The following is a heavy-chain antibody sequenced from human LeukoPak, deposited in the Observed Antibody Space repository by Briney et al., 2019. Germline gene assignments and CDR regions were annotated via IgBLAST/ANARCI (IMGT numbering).Heavy chain of an antibody. CDR3: ATDLLRYSSGWCFDY. CDR1: RYTLTELS. V-gene: IGHV1-24*01. J-gene: IGHJ4*02. Sequence: ASVKVSCKVSRYTLTELSMHWVRQAPGKGLEWMGGFDPEDGETIYAQKFQGRVTMTEDTSTDTAYMELSSLRSEDTAVYYCATDLLRYSSGWCFDYWGQGTLVTVSS. D-gene: IGHD6-19*01. CDR2: FDPEDGET.